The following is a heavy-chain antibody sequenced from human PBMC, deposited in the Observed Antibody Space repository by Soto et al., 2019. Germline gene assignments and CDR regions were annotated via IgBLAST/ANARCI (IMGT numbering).Heavy chain of an antibody. CDR1: GFTFSSYS. CDR3: ASQVVPAAIVVKRAFDI. J-gene: IGHJ3*02. V-gene: IGHV3-21*01. CDR2: ISSSSSYI. D-gene: IGHD2-2*01. Sequence: ESGGGLVKPGGSLRLSCAASGFTFSSYSMNWARQAPGKGLEWVSSISSSSSYIYYADSVKGRFTISRDNAKNSLYLQMNSLRAEDTAVYYCASQVVPAAIVVKRAFDIWGQGTMVTVSS.